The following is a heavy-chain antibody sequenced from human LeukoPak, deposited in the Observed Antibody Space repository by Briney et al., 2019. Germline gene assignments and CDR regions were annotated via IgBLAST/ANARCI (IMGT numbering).Heavy chain of an antibody. Sequence: GGSLTLSCAASGFNFGSYSMNWLRQAPGKGLAWVSYISSSGSTIYYADSVKGRFTISRDNAKDSLYLQMNSLRAEDTAVYYCAELGITMIGGVWGKGTTVTISS. CDR2: ISSSGSTI. J-gene: IGHJ6*04. V-gene: IGHV3-48*04. CDR3: AELGITMIGGV. D-gene: IGHD3-10*02. CDR1: GFNFGSYS.